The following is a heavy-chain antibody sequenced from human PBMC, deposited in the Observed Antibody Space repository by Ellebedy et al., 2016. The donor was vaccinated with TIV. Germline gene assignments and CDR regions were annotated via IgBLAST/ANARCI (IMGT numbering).Heavy chain of an antibody. Sequence: PGGSLRLSCAASGFTFSDYYMSWIRQAPGKGLEWVSYISSSSSYTNYADSVKGRFTISRDNAKNSLYLQMNSLRAEDTAVYYCAVPLIIIDAFDIWGQGTMVTVSS. D-gene: IGHD3-10*01. J-gene: IGHJ3*02. CDR2: ISSSSSYT. CDR1: GFTFSDYY. CDR3: AVPLIIIDAFDI. V-gene: IGHV3-11*06.